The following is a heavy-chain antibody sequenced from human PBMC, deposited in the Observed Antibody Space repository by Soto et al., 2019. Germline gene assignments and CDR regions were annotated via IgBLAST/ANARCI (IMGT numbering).Heavy chain of an antibody. CDR3: ARMVSIAAAGTRWFDP. D-gene: IGHD6-13*01. J-gene: IGHJ5*02. Sequence: NPSETLSLTCTVSGGSISSYYWSWIRQPPGKGLEWIGYIYYSGSTNYNPSLKSRVTISVDTSKNQFSLKLSSVTAADTAVYYCARMVSIAAAGTRWFDPWGQGTLVTVSS. CDR2: IYYSGST. CDR1: GGSISSYY. V-gene: IGHV4-59*01.